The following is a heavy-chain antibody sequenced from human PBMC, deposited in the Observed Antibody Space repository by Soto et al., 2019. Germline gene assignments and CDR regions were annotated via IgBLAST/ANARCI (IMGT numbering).Heavy chain of an antibody. CDR2: IYPGDSET. V-gene: IGHV5-51*01. CDR3: ARLGFPGAIYFDS. J-gene: IGHJ4*02. CDR1: GGNFTTFW. Sequence: GESLKISCKGSGGNFTTFWIGWVRQVPGKGLEWMGIIYPGDSETKYSPDFEGQVTISADRSTNTAYLQWRSLRASDTAMYYCARLGFPGAIYFDSWGLGTLVTVSS.